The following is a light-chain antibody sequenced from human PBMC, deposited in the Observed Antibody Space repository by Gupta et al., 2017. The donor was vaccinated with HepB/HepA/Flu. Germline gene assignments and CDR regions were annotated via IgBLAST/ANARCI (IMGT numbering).Light chain of an antibody. J-gene: IGKJ2*01. CDR3: QQRRNWPPT. CDR1: PSVSSY. V-gene: IGKV3-11*01. Sequence: DIVLTPSPATLSLSPGERATLSCRASPSVSSYLAWYQQKPGQAPRLLIYDASNRATGIPDRFSGSGSGTDFTLTISSLEPEDFAVYYCQQRRNWPPTFGQGTKLEIK. CDR2: DAS.